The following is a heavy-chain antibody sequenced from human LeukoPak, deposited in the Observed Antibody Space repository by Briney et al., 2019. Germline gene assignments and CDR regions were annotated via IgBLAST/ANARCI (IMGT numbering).Heavy chain of an antibody. Sequence: GGSLRLSCAASGFSFSNFAMTWVRQAPGKGLEWVSAISTTGGTTWYADSVKGWFTVSRDSSKNTVYLQMNSLRPEDTVVYFCAKRGVVIRVILVGFHKEAYYFDSWGQGVLVTVSS. CDR1: GFSFSNFA. D-gene: IGHD3-22*01. V-gene: IGHV3-23*01. CDR3: AKRGVVIRVILVGFHKEAYYFDS. CDR2: ISTTGGTT. J-gene: IGHJ4*02.